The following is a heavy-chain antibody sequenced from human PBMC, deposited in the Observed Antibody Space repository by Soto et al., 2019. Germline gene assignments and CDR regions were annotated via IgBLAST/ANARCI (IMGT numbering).Heavy chain of an antibody. CDR1: GFTFSSYA. J-gene: IGHJ4*02. D-gene: IGHD3-22*01. CDR3: AKDQVWLPLDY. Sequence: GGSLRLSCAASGFTFSSYAMSWVRQAPGKGLEWVSAISGSGGSTYYAESVKGRFTISRDNSKKTLYLQMNILRAEDTAVYYCAKDQVWLPLDYWGQGTLVTVSS. CDR2: ISGSGGST. V-gene: IGHV3-23*01.